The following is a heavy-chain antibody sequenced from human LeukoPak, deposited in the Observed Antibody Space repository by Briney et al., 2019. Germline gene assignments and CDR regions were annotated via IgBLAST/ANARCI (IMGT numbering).Heavy chain of an antibody. CDR2: IWYDGSNK. V-gene: IGHV3-33*06. D-gene: IGHD2-15*01. Sequence: PGGSLRLSCAASGFTFSNYGMHWVRQAPGKGLEWVALIWYDGSNKYYADSVQGRFIISRDNSKNTLYLQMNSLRAEDTAVYYCAKECSGGSCYGNWGQGTLVTVSS. CDR3: AKECSGGSCYGN. J-gene: IGHJ4*02. CDR1: GFTFSNYG.